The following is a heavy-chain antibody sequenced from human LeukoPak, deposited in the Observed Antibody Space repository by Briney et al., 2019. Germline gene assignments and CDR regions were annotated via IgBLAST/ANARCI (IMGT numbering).Heavy chain of an antibody. CDR2: IYYSGST. V-gene: IGHV4-59*08. D-gene: IGHD2-21*02. CDR1: GGSISSYY. CDR3: ARHVSPQGTKAKLAYCGGDCWAGFTT. Sequence: PSETLSLTCTVSGGSISSYYWSWIRQPPGKGLEWIGYIYYSGSTNYNPSLKSRVTISVDTSKNQFSLKLSSVTAADTAVYYCARHVSPQGTKAKLAYCGGDCWAGFTTWGQGTLVTVSS. J-gene: IGHJ5*02.